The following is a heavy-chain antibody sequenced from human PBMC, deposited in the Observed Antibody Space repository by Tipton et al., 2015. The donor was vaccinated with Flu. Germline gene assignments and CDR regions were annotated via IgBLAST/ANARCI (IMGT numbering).Heavy chain of an antibody. Sequence: SLRLSCAASGFTFSSYEMNWVRQAPGKGLEWVSYISSSRSTIYYADSVKGRFTISRDNAKNSLYLQMNSLRAEDTAVYYCVRGGGAGYCFYGMGVWDQGTTVTVSS. CDR2: ISSSRSTI. J-gene: IGHJ6*02. CDR1: GFTFSSYE. D-gene: IGHD1-26*01. CDR3: VRGGGAGYCFYGMGV. V-gene: IGHV3-48*03.